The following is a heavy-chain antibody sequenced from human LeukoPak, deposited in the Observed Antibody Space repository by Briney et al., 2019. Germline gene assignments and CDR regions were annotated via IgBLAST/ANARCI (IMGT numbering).Heavy chain of an antibody. Sequence: GASVKVSCKASGYTFTNYTLNWVRQAPGQGLEWMGGIIPIFGTANYAQKFQGRVTITADESTSTAYMELSSLRSEDTAVYYCAREYYDFWSGYSPGHNWFDPWGQGTLVTVSS. CDR1: GYTFTNYT. CDR3: AREYYDFWSGYSPGHNWFDP. J-gene: IGHJ5*02. D-gene: IGHD3-3*01. V-gene: IGHV1-69*13. CDR2: IIPIFGTA.